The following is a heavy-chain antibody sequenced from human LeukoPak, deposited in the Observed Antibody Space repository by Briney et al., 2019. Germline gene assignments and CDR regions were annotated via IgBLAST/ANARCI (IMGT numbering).Heavy chain of an antibody. CDR1: GVSISTSSYF. V-gene: IGHV4-39*07. CDR3: ARDTVINPGFDP. CDR2: IYYRGNT. Sequence: NPSETLSLNCTVSGVSISTSSYFWGWIRQPPGKGLEWIGSIYYRGNTYFNSSLNRRVTMSVDTSKNQFSVKLTSVTAEDMAVYYCARDTVINPGFDPWGQGTLVIVSS. D-gene: IGHD4-17*01. J-gene: IGHJ5*02.